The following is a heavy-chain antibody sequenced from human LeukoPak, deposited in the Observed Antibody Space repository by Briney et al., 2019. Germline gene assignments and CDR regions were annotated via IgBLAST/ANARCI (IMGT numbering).Heavy chain of an antibody. V-gene: IGHV1-24*01. CDR1: GYTLTELS. Sequence: ASVKVSCKVSGYTLTELSMHWVRQAPGKGLEWMGGFDPEDGETIYAQKFQGRVTMTEDTSTDTAYMELSSLRSEDTAVYYCSAADTRGYYFDHWGQGTLVTVSS. J-gene: IGHJ4*02. CDR3: SAADTRGYYFDH. CDR2: FDPEDGET.